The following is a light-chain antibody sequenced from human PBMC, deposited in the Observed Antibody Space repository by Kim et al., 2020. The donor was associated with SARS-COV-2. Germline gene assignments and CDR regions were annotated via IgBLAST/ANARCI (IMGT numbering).Light chain of an antibody. Sequence: EIVLTQSPATLSLSPGERATLSCRASQSVSSYLAWYQQKPGQVPRLLINDASNRATGIPARFSGSGSGTDFTLTISSLEPEDFAVYYCQQRSNWPGYTFGQGTKVDIK. J-gene: IGKJ2*01. CDR2: DAS. CDR1: QSVSSY. V-gene: IGKV3-11*01. CDR3: QQRSNWPGYT.